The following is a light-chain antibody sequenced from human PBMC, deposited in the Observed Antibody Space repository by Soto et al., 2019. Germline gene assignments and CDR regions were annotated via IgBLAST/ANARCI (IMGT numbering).Light chain of an antibody. CDR3: AAWDDSLNGVV. CDR1: SSNIGSNT. V-gene: IGLV1-44*01. J-gene: IGLJ2*01. Sequence: QSVLTQPPSASGTPGQRVTISCSGSSSNIGSNTVNWYQQLPGTAPKLLIYSHNQRPSGVPDRFSGSKSGTSASLAISGLQSEDEADYYCAAWDDSLNGVVFGGATKLTVL. CDR2: SHN.